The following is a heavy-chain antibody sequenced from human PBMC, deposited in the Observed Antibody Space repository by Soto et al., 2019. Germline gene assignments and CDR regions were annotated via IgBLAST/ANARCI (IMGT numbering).Heavy chain of an antibody. J-gene: IGHJ4*02. CDR3: ARDGLLFSGPYRPSRFDY. V-gene: IGHV3-7*03. CDR1: GFKFSDYW. CDR2: IKHDTSEA. Sequence: EVQLVESGGGWVQPGRSLRLSCAASGFKFSDYWMSWVRQAPGKGLEWVGNIKHDTSEAHYADSVKGRFTITRDNIKNFLFLQMRDLRADDTASYYCARDGLLFSGPYRPSRFDYWGLGALVTVSS. D-gene: IGHD3-16*02.